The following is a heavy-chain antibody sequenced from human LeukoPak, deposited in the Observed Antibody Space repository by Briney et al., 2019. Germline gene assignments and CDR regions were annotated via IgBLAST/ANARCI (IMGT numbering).Heavy chain of an antibody. CDR1: GGYTSSYY. J-gene: IGHJ4*02. V-gene: IGHV4-59*01. D-gene: IGHD5-24*01. CDR2: FSDSGST. Sequence: PSETLSLTCTVSGGYTSSYYWSWIRQPARNRLEWIGYFSDSGSTNYNPSLQSRVTISVDTSKNQFSLKLSSVTAADTAVYYCARGSRDGYNELHFDYWGQGTLVTVSS. CDR3: ARGSRDGYNELHFDY.